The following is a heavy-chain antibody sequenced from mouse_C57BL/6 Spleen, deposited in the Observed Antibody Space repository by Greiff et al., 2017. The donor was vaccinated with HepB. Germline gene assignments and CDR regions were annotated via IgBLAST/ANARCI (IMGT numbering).Heavy chain of an antibody. J-gene: IGHJ3*01. CDR3: ARDSLLTAFAY. D-gene: IGHD2-10*01. CDR2: ISYDGSN. Sequence: EVQLQQSGPGLVKPSQSLSLTCSVTGYSITSGYYWNWIRQFPGNKLEWMGYISYDGSNNYNPSLKNQISITRDTSKNQFFMKLNSVTTEDTATYYCARDSLLTAFAYWGQGTLVTVSA. CDR1: GYSITSGYY. V-gene: IGHV3-6*01.